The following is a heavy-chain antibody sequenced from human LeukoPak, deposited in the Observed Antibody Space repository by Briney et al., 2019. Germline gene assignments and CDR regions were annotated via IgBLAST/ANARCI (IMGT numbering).Heavy chain of an antibody. D-gene: IGHD2-2*01. J-gene: IGHJ4*02. CDR1: GFTFSTYD. CDR3: ARDTFQPGLIDS. CDR2: INTDSSDI. V-gene: IGHV3-21*05. Sequence: GGSLRLSCAVSGFTFSTYDMSWVRQAPGKGLEWISYINTDSSDIHYADSVKGRFTISRDNARNTLFLQLSSLRAEDSAVYYCARDTFQPGLIDSWGQGTLVTVSS.